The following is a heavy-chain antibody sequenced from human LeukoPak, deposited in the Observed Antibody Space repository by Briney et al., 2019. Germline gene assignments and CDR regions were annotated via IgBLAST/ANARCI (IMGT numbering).Heavy chain of an antibody. V-gene: IGHV4-59*01. CDR2: IYYSGST. CDR1: GGSISSYY. Sequence: SETLSLTCTVSGGSISSYYWSWIRQPPGKGLEWIGYIYYSGSTNYNPSLKSRVTISLDTSKSQFSLKLISVTPADTAVYYCARGGIVGSRTNWFDPWGQGILVAVSS. J-gene: IGHJ5*02. CDR3: ARGGIVGSRTNWFDP. D-gene: IGHD1-26*01.